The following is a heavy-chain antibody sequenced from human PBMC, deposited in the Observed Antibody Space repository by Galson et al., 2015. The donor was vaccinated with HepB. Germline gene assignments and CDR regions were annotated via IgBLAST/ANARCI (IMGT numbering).Heavy chain of an antibody. CDR3: TRPGYGSSWFLDYAHGVDV. V-gene: IGHV3-73*01. Sequence: SLRLSCAASGFTFSGSGIHWVRQAPGNGLEWVGRIRNGANYYATAYAPSVSGRFTVSRDDLKSTAYLQMNSLTPEDTAVYYCTRPGYGSSWFLDYAHGVDVWGQGTTVIVS. J-gene: IGHJ6*02. CDR2: IRNGANYYAT. D-gene: IGHD3/OR15-3a*01. CDR1: GFTFSGSG.